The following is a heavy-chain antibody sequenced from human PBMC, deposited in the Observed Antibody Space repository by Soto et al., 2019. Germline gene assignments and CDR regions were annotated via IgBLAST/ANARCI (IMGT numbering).Heavy chain of an antibody. CDR2: INAGNGNT. Sequence: VASVKVSCKASGYTFTSYAMHWVRQAPGQRLEWMGWINAGNGNTKYSQKFQGRVTITRDTSASTAYMELSSLRSEDTAVYYCARDLSIAEDSRAPIFDYWGQGTLVTVSS. D-gene: IGHD6-6*01. J-gene: IGHJ4*02. CDR3: ARDLSIAEDSRAPIFDY. CDR1: GYTFTSYA. V-gene: IGHV1-3*01.